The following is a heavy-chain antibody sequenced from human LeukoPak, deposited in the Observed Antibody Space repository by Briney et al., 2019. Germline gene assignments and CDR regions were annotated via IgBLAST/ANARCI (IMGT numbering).Heavy chain of an antibody. CDR2: IYYSGST. V-gene: IGHV4-59*01. Sequence: SETLSLTCTVSGGSISSYYWSWIRQPPGKGLEWIGYIYYSGSTNYNPSLKSRVTISVNTSKNQFSLTLSSVTAADTAVYYCARGGSSWYFYFDYWGQGTLVTVSS. J-gene: IGHJ4*02. CDR1: GGSISSYY. CDR3: ARGGSSWYFYFDY. D-gene: IGHD6-13*01.